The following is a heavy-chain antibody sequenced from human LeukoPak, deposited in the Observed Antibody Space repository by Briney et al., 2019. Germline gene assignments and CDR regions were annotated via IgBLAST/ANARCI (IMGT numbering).Heavy chain of an antibody. D-gene: IGHD4-17*01. V-gene: IGHV1-24*01. CDR1: GYKFTDLS. CDR3: APATPPTVNAFDI. J-gene: IGHJ3*02. Sequence: ASVKVSCKVSGYKFTDLSIHWVRQAPGKGLEWMGGFDPEDGETIYAQKFQGRVTMTEDTSTDTAYMELSSLRSEDTAVYYCAPATPPTVNAFDIWGQGTMVTVSS. CDR2: FDPEDGET.